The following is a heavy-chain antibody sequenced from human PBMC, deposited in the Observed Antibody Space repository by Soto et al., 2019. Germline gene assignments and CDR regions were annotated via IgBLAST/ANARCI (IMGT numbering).Heavy chain of an antibody. V-gene: IGHV3-9*01. Sequence: EVQLVESGGGLVQPGRSLRLSCAASGFTFDDYAMHWVRQAPGKGLEWVSGISWNSGSIGYADSVKGRFTISRDNAKNSLYLQMNSLRAEDTALYYCAKEVGYCSSTSCYYLLDYWGQGTLVTVSS. J-gene: IGHJ4*02. CDR2: ISWNSGSI. D-gene: IGHD2-2*01. CDR3: AKEVGYCSSTSCYYLLDY. CDR1: GFTFDDYA.